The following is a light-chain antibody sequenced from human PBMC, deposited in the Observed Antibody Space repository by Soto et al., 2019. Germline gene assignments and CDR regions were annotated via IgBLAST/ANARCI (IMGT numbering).Light chain of an antibody. J-gene: IGLJ2*01. CDR2: DVS. V-gene: IGLV2-14*03. CDR3: SSYTSSSTLV. Sequence: QSALTQPASVSGSPGQSITISCTGTSSDVGGYNYVSWYQHHPGKAPKLMIYDVSDRPSGVSNRFSGSKSGNTASLTISGLQAEDEAEYYCSSYTSSSTLVFGGGTKVTVL. CDR1: SSDVGGYNY.